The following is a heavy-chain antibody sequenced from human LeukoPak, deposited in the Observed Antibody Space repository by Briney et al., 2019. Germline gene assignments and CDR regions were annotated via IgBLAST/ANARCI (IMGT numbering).Heavy chain of an antibody. Sequence: ASVKVSCKASGYTFTSYAMHWVRQAPGQRLEWMGWISAYNGNTNYAQKLQGRVTMTTDTSTSTAYMELRSLRSDDTAVYYCARDSNQDAFDIWGQGTMVTVSS. CDR2: ISAYNGNT. V-gene: IGHV1-18*01. CDR3: ARDSNQDAFDI. J-gene: IGHJ3*02. D-gene: IGHD4-11*01. CDR1: GYTFTSYA.